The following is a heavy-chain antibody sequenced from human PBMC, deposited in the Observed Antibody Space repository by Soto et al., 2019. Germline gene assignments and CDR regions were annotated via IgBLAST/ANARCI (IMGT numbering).Heavy chain of an antibody. CDR3: AVGMAGLDV. J-gene: IGHJ6*02. Sequence: EVQLVESGGGLVQPGGSLRLSCAASGLSFNMYWMHWVRQVPGKGLVWLARINSDGSHTIYVDSVKGRFTISRDNAKDTVFMQMDSMRHENTGVYYCAVGMAGLDVGGQGTTVAVSS. CDR1: GLSFNMYW. CDR2: INSDGSHT. V-gene: IGHV3-74*01.